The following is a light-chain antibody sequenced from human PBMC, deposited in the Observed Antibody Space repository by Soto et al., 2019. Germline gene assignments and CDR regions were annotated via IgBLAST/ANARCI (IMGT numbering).Light chain of an antibody. CDR3: QQCYMGWT. CDR1: QSIGRF. J-gene: IGKJ1*01. CDR2: DAS. V-gene: IGKV1-5*01. Sequence: DIQMTQSPSTLSASVGDRFTITCLASQSIGRFLAWYQHQPGKAPKLLIYDASTLESGVPSRFSGTGSGTEFTFSITSLQPEDFGTYYCQQCYMGWTFGQGTKVDI.